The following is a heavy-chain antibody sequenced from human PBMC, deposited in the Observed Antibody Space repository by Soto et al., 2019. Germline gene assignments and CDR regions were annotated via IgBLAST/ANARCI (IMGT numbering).Heavy chain of an antibody. Sequence: ASVKVSCKASGYTFTSYDINWVRQATGQGLEWMGWMNPNSGNTGYAQKFQGRVTITADESTSTAYMELSSLRSEDTAVYYCARGGTVVSFSAFDIWGQGTMVTVSS. J-gene: IGHJ3*02. CDR1: GYTFTSYD. CDR3: ARGGTVVSFSAFDI. V-gene: IGHV1-8*01. CDR2: MNPNSGNT. D-gene: IGHD2-15*01.